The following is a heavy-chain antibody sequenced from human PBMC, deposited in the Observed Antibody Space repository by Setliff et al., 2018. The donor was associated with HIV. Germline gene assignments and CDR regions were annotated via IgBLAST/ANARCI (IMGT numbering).Heavy chain of an antibody. CDR2: IYTSGNTNYNPST. J-gene: IGHJ3*02. V-gene: IGHV4-61*02. Sequence: SETLSLTCTVSGDSISSGGYYWSWIRQPAGQGLEWIGRIYTSGNTNYNPSTNYNPSLKSRITISLETSRNQFSLRVTSVTATDTAVYYCTRQSPMAGSGAFDIWGQGTMVTVSS. D-gene: IGHD6-19*01. CDR3: TRQSPMAGSGAFDI. CDR1: GDSISSGGYY.